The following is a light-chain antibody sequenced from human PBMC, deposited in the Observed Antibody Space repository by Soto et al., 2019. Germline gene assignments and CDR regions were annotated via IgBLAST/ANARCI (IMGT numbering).Light chain of an antibody. V-gene: IGKV1-39*01. CDR2: TAS. CDR3: QQSYSTPPT. Sequence: DIQMTQSPSSLSASVGDRVTITCRASQSISSYLNWYQQKPGKAPKLLIYTASSLQSGVPSRFSGSESGTDFTLTISSLQPKDFATYYCQQSYSTPPTFGQGTKLEIK. CDR1: QSISSY. J-gene: IGKJ2*01.